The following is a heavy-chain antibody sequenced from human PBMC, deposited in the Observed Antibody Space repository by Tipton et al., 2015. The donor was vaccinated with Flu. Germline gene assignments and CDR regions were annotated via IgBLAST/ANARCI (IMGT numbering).Heavy chain of an antibody. Sequence: TLSLTCTVSGGSISSYYWSWIRQPPGKGLEWIGYIYYSGSTNYNPSLKSRVTISVDTSKNQFSLKLSSVTAADTAVYYCARGSDYYYYYMDVWGKGTTVTVSS. CDR3: ARGSDYYYYYMDV. J-gene: IGHJ6*03. CDR1: GGSISSYY. V-gene: IGHV4-59*01. CDR2: IYYSGST.